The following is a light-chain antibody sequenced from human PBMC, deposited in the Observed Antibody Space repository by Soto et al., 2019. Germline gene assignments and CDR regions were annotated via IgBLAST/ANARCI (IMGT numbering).Light chain of an antibody. CDR3: LQDNKYPLT. CDR1: QDIRSD. CDR2: ATS. J-gene: IGKJ4*01. Sequence: AIQMTQFPSSLSASVGDRVTITCRASQDIRSDLGWYQQRPGKAPKLLIYATSSLQGGVPSRFSGSGSGTDFTLTISSLQPEDFATYYCLQDNKYPLTFGGGTKVDI. V-gene: IGKV1-6*01.